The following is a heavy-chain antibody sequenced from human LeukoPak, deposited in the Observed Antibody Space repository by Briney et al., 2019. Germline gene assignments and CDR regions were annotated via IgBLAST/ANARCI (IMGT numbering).Heavy chain of an antibody. CDR2: ISAYNGNT. CDR3: ARDNSMVRGVRHFDY. D-gene: IGHD3-10*01. Sequence: GASVKVSCKASGYTFTSYGISWVRQAPGQGLEWMGWISAYNGNTNYAQKLQGRVTMTTDASTSTAYMELRSLRSEDTAVYYCARDNSMVRGVRHFDYWGQGTLVTVSS. J-gene: IGHJ4*02. V-gene: IGHV1-18*01. CDR1: GYTFTSYG.